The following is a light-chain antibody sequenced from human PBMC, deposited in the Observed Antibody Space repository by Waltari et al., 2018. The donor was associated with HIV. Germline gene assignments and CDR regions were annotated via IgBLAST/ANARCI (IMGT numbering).Light chain of an antibody. CDR2: KDT. CDR3: QSADTTGSLYV. Sequence: SYDLTPPPSSSVSPGQTARITCSGNALPKQYAYWYQQKPGQAPVPLIYKDTERPSGIPERCSGSSSGTTGTLTIRGVQAEDEADYYCQSADTTGSLYVFGTGTKVTV. CDR1: ALPKQY. V-gene: IGLV3-25*03. J-gene: IGLJ1*01.